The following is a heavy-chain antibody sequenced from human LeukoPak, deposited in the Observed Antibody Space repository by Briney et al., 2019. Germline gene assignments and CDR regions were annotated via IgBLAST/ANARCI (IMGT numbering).Heavy chain of an antibody. CDR3: ARMSAYYGSGSYSYFDL. CDR2: IYYSGST. J-gene: IGHJ2*01. D-gene: IGHD3-10*01. Sequence: SETLSLTCTVSGSSISSYYWSWIRQPPGRGLECLAYIYYSGSTNYNPSLKSRVTISVDTSKNQFSLKLSSVTAADTAVYYCARMSAYYGSGSYSYFDLWGRGTLVTVSS. V-gene: IGHV4-59*01. CDR1: GSSISSYY.